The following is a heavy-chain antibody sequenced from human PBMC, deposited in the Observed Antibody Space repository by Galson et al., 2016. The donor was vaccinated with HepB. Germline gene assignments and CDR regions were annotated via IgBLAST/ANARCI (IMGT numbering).Heavy chain of an antibody. V-gene: IGHV3-7*01. CDR1: GFTFSSSW. CDR2: IKQDGSDQ. Sequence: SLRLSCAASGFTFSSSWMSWVRQAPGKGLEWVANIKQDGSDQYYVDSVKGRFTISRDNPKNSLYLKMNSLRGEDTAVYYCARIMHDYVCGSYRQQGFDPWGQGTLVTVSS. J-gene: IGHJ5*02. CDR3: ARIMHDYVCGSYRQQGFDP. D-gene: IGHD3-16*02.